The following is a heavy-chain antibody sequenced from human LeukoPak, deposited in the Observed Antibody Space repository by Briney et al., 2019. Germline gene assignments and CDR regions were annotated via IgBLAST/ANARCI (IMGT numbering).Heavy chain of an antibody. CDR1: GFTFIRFA. J-gene: IGHJ4*02. CDR2: ITGSGDDS. Sequence: GGSLRVSCAASGFTFIRFAMNWVRQAPGKGLEWVASITGSGDDSYYADSVKGRFTVARDNSRSTLSLQMNSLRADDTAIYFCTKDSVTTYLDDDYFDCWGQGTLVTVSA. D-gene: IGHD1-1*01. CDR3: TKDSVTTYLDDDYFDC. V-gene: IGHV3-23*01.